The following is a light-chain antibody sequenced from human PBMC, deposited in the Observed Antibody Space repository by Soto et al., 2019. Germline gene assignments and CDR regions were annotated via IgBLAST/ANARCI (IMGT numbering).Light chain of an antibody. CDR3: QQYGTYLWT. J-gene: IGKJ1*01. CDR2: DAS. CDR1: QSISSW. V-gene: IGKV1-5*01. Sequence: DIQMTQSPSTLSASVGDRVTITCRASQSISSWLAWFQQKPGKAPKLLMHDASSLESGVPSGFSGSGSGTEFTLTISSLQPDDFATYYCQQYGTYLWTFGQGTKVDIK.